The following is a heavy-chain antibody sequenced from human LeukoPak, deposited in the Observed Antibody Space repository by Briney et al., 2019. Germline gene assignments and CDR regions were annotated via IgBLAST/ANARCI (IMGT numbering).Heavy chain of an antibody. D-gene: IGHD5-18*01. CDR3: AKSGGYSYETFDY. V-gene: IGHV3-30*02. Sequence: GGSLRLSCAASGFTFSSYGMHWVRQAPGKGLEWVALIRYDGSNKYYADSVKGRFTISRDNSKNTLYLQMNSLRAEDTAVYYCAKSGGYSYETFDYWGQGTLVTVSS. J-gene: IGHJ4*02. CDR1: GFTFSSYG. CDR2: IRYDGSNK.